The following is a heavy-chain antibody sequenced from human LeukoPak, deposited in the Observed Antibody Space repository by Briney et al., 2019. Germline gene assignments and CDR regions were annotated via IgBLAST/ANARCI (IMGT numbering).Heavy chain of an antibody. CDR2: ILSDGSNL. J-gene: IGHJ4*02. Sequence: GGSLRLSCAASGFTFSSAGVHWVRQAPGKGLEWMAFILSDGSNLYYADSVKGRFTISRDNSKNTLYLQMNSLRAEDTAVYYCAKDRGTYYFGDYWGKGTLVTVSS. CDR1: GFTFSSAG. CDR3: AKDRGTYYFGDY. V-gene: IGHV3-30*02. D-gene: IGHD1-26*01.